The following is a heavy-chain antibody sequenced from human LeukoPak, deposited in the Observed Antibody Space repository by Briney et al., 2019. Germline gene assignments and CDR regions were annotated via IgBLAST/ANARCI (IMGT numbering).Heavy chain of an antibody. V-gene: IGHV1-8*01. CDR1: GYTFTSYD. D-gene: IGHD3-10*01. Sequence: GASVKVSCKASGYTFTSYDINWVLQATGQGLEWMGWMNPNSGNTGYAQKFQGRVTMTRNTSISTAYMELSSLRSEDTAVYYCARGSAMVRGVITNWFDPWGQGTLVTVSS. CDR2: MNPNSGNT. J-gene: IGHJ5*02. CDR3: ARGSAMVRGVITNWFDP.